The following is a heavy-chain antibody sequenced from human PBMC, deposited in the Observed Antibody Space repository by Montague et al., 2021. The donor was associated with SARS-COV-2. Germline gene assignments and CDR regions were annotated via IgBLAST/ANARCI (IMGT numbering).Heavy chain of an antibody. CDR3: ARQEYYYDSSGYGGMDGFGS. J-gene: IGHJ5*01. CDR1: GGSISSSSYY. CDR2: IYYSGST. Sequence: SETLSLTCTVSGGSISSSSYYWGWIRQPPGKGLEWIGSIYYSGSTYYNPSLKSRVTIYVYTSKNPFSLKLSSVTAADTAVYYCARQEYYYDSSGYGGMDGFGSWCQGTLVTVSS. D-gene: IGHD3-22*01. V-gene: IGHV4-39*01.